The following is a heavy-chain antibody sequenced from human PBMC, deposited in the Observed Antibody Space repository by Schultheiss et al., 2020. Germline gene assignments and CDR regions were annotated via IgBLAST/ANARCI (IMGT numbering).Heavy chain of an antibody. V-gene: IGHV4-38-2*02. CDR2: IYYSGST. CDR3: ATEAGPINWFDP. J-gene: IGHJ5*02. D-gene: IGHD5-24*01. Sequence: SETLSLTCTVSGGSISSGYYWGWIRQPPGKGLEWIGYIYYSGSTYYNPSLKSRVTISVDTSKNQFSLKLSSVTAADTAVYYCATEAGPINWFDPWGQGTLVTVSS. CDR1: GGSISSGYY.